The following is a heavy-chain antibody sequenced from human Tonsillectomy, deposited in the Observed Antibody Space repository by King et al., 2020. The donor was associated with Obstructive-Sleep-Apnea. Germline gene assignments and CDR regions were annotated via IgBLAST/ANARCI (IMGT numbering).Heavy chain of an antibody. CDR3: ASGGCSGGSCYSNFDY. D-gene: IGHD2-15*01. V-gene: IGHV5-10-1*01. CDR1: GYNFTNYF. J-gene: IGHJ4*02. CDR2: IDPSDSYT. Sequence: QLVQSGAEVKKPGESLRISCKGSGYNFTNYFIRWVRQMPGKGLEWMGRIDPSDSYTYYSPSFQGHVTISADKSISTAYLQWSTLRASDSAMYYCASGGCSGGSCYSNFDYWGQGTLVTVSS.